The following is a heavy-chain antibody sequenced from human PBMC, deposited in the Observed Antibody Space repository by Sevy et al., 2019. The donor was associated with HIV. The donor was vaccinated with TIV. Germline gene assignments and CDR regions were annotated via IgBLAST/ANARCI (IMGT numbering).Heavy chain of an antibody. CDR3: ARDPGNFGKY. CDR2: ISHDERTT. V-gene: IGHV3-30*04. J-gene: IGHJ4*02. Sequence: GGSLRLSCAASGFTFSTYAMHWLRQAPGKGLEWVAVISHDERTTYYADSVKGRFTISRDNSKNTLYLQMDSLRPEDTTIYYCARDPGNFGKYWGQGTLVTLSS. D-gene: IGHD1-1*01. CDR1: GFTFSTYA.